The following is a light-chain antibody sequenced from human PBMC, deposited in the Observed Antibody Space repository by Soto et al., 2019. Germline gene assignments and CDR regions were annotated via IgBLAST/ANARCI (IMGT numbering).Light chain of an antibody. J-gene: IGLJ1*01. CDR3: QSSDSTLSRV. Sequence: QSVLTQPPSVSGAPGQRVTISCTGNSSNIGAGFDVHWYQQLPGTAPKLLIYGNTNRPSGVPDRFSGCKSGTSGSLAITGLQAEDEADYYCQSSDSTLSRVFGTGTKLTVL. CDR2: GNT. V-gene: IGLV1-40*01. CDR1: SSNIGAGFD.